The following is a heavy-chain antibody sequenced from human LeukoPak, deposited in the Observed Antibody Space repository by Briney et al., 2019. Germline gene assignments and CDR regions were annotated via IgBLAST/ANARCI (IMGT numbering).Heavy chain of an antibody. J-gene: IGHJ4*02. Sequence: SGTLSLTCTVSGGSISSSSYYWGWIRQPPGKGLEWIGSIYYSGSTYYNPSLKSRVTISVDTSKNQFSLKLSSVTAADTAVYYCARSRPSYYDILTGYYDFDYWGQGTLVTVSS. CDR2: IYYSGST. CDR1: GGSISSSSYY. CDR3: ARSRPSYYDILTGYYDFDY. D-gene: IGHD3-9*01. V-gene: IGHV4-39*01.